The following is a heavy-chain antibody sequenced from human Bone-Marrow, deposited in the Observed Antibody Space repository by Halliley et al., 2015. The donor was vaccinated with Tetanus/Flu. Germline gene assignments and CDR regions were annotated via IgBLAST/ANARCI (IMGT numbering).Heavy chain of an antibody. V-gene: IGHV3-74*01. Sequence: SLRLSCAASGFTFSSSYWVHWVRQAPGKGLVWVSCMKTDGTITNYADSVKGRFTISRDNVKNTMYLEMNSLRAEDTAVYYCARSSGWIIDYWGRGTLVTVSS. CDR3: ARSSGWIIDY. CDR1: GFTFSSSYW. D-gene: IGHD6-19*01. CDR2: MKTDGTIT. J-gene: IGHJ4*02.